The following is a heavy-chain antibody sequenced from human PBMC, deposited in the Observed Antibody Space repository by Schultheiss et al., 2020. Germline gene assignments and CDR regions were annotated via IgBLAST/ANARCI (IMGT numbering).Heavy chain of an antibody. D-gene: IGHD4-17*01. CDR2: ISYDGSSK. CDR3: AKDRAYGDESLWGPNIYHYYGMDD. J-gene: IGHJ6*02. Sequence: GGSLRLSFAASGFTFSGFGMHWVRQAPGKGLEWVTVISYDGSSKFYADSVKGRFTVSRDNSKNTLYLQMNSLRAEDTALYYCAKDRAYGDESLWGPNIYHYYGMDDWGQGTTVTVSS. V-gene: IGHV3-30*18. CDR1: GFTFSGFG.